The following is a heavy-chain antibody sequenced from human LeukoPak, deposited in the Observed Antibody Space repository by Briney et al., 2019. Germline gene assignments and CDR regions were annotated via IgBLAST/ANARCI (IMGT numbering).Heavy chain of an antibody. CDR1: GGSISSSSYY. V-gene: IGHV4-39*01. CDR3: ASHYYGSGSYGWFDP. CDR2: IYYSGST. Sequence: SETLSLTCTVSGGSISSSSYYWGRIRQPPGKGLEWIGSIYYSGSTYYNPSLKSRVTISVDTSKNQFSLKLSSVTAADTAVYYCASHYYGSGSYGWFDPWGQGTLVTVSS. J-gene: IGHJ5*02. D-gene: IGHD3-10*01.